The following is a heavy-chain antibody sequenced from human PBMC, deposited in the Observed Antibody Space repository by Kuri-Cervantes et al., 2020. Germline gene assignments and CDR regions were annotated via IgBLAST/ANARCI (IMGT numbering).Heavy chain of an antibody. Sequence: GESLKISCAASGFTFSSYGMHWVRQAPGKGLEWVAVISYDGSNKYYADPVKGRFTISRDNAKNTLYLQMNSLRAEDTAVYYCARDRWYPNAFDIWGQGTMVTVSS. CDR2: ISYDGSNK. CDR1: GFTFSSYG. J-gene: IGHJ3*02. V-gene: IGHV3-30*03. D-gene: IGHD4-23*01. CDR3: ARDRWYPNAFDI.